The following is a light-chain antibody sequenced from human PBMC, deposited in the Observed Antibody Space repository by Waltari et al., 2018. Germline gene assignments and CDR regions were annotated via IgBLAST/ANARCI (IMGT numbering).Light chain of an antibody. CDR2: YDS. V-gene: IGLV3-21*04. J-gene: IGLJ3*02. CDR3: QVWDSSSDHWV. Sequence: SYVLTQPPSVSVAPGKTARITCGGHNIGSKSVHWDQKKPGQAPVLVIYYDSDRPSGIPERFSGSNSGNTATLTISRVEAGDEADYYCQVWDSSSDHWVFGGGTKLTVL. CDR1: NIGSKS.